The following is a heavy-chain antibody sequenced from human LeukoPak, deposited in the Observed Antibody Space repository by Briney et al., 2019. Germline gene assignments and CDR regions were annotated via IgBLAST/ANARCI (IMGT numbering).Heavy chain of an antibody. V-gene: IGHV4-59*08. D-gene: IGHD4-17*01. Sequence: SETLSLTCTVSGGSISTHYWSWIRQPPGKGLEWIGYIYYAGSTNYNPSLKTRVTISVDTSKNQFSLKLTSVTAADTAMYYCARRSHPATALAGGAFDIWGQGTMVTVSS. CDR3: ARRSHPATALAGGAFDI. CDR2: IYYAGST. J-gene: IGHJ3*02. CDR1: GGSISTHY.